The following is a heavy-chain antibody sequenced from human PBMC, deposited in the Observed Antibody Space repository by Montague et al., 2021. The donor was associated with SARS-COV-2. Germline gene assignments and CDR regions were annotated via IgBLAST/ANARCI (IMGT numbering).Heavy chain of an antibody. CDR3: ARGTPGY. CDR1: GGSFGDYH. Sequence: SETLSLTCAVYGGSFGDYHWSWIRQPPGGGLEWIGRINHGGSTKYNPSLKSRVTISIDTSKNQFSLKLSSVTAADTAVYYCARGTPGYWGQGTLVTVSS. J-gene: IGHJ4*02. V-gene: IGHV4-34*01. CDR2: INHGGST. D-gene: IGHD2-2*03.